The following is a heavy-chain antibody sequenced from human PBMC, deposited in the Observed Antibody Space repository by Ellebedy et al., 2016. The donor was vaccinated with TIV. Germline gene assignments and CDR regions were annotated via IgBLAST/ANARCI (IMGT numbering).Heavy chain of an antibody. Sequence: AASVKVSCKASGFTFTSSAMQWVRQARGQRLEWIGWIVVGSGNTNYAQKFQERVTITRDMSTSTAYMELSSLRSEDTAVYYCAALRGYSGYDYGYWGQGTLVTVSS. CDR2: IVVGSGNT. CDR1: GFTFTSSA. V-gene: IGHV1-58*02. J-gene: IGHJ4*02. CDR3: AALRGYSGYDYGY. D-gene: IGHD5-12*01.